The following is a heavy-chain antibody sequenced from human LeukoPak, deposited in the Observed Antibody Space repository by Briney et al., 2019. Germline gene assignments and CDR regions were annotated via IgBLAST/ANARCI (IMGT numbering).Heavy chain of an antibody. CDR1: GFTFSGYG. CDR2: ISGSGGST. CDR3: AKDSLPGIAAAGTVY. D-gene: IGHD6-13*01. J-gene: IGHJ4*02. V-gene: IGHV3-23*01. Sequence: GGSLRLSCAASGFTFSGYGMSWVRQAPGKGLEWVSAISGSGGSTYYADSVKGRFTISRDNSKNTLYLQMNSLRAEDTAIYYCAKDSLPGIAAAGTVYWGQGTLVTVSS.